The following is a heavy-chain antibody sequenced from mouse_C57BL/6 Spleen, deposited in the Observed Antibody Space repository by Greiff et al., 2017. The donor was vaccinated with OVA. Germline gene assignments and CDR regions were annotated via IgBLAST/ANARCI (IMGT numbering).Heavy chain of an antibody. V-gene: IGHV1-54*01. D-gene: IGHD1-1*01. CDR2: INPGSGGT. Sequence: VQLQQSGAELVRPGTSVKVSCKASGYAFTNYLIEWVKQRPGQGLEWIGVINPGSGGTNYNEKFKGKATLTADKSSSTAYMQLSSLTSDDSAVYFCAREYGSQGYFDVWGTGTTVTVSS. J-gene: IGHJ1*03. CDR1: GYAFTNYL. CDR3: AREYGSQGYFDV.